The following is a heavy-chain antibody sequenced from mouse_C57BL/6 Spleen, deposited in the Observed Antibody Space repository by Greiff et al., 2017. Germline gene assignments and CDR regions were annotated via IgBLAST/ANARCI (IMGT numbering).Heavy chain of an antibody. V-gene: IGHV1-39*01. D-gene: IGHD3-1*01. CDR2: INPHYGTP. Sequence: EVKLMESGPELVKPGASVKISCKASGYSFTAYNMNWVKQSNGTSLEWIGVINPHYGTPSYNQKFKGKATLTVDQSSSTADMQLNSLTSEDSAVYYCATRAPYYYAMDCWGQGTSVTVCS. CDR3: ATRAPYYYAMDC. CDR1: GYSFTAYN. J-gene: IGHJ4*01.